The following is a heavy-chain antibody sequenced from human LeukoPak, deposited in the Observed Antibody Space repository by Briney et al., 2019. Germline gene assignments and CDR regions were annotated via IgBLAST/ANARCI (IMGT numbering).Heavy chain of an antibody. CDR2: IHSGTKTI. V-gene: IGHV3-48*01. J-gene: IGHJ4*02. D-gene: IGHD6-25*01. CDR1: GLNFSSYS. Sequence: GGSLRLSCVASGLNFSSYSMTWVRHAPGKGLDWVSYIHSGTKTIYSADSVKGRFTISRDNAKNSLYLQMNSLRVDDTAVYYCARVPYSSAWDSWGQGTLVTVSS. CDR3: ARVPYSSAWDS.